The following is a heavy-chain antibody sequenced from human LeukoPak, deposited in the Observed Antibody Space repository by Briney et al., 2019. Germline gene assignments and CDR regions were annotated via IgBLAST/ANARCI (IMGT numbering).Heavy chain of an antibody. Sequence: GGSLRLSCAASGFTFSSYGMHWVRQAPGKGLKWVSAIGGSGSRTYHADSVKGRFTISRDNSKNTLYLQMNSLRAEDTAVYYCAKLPRITIFGEYYFDYWGQGTLVTVSS. V-gene: IGHV3-23*01. J-gene: IGHJ4*02. CDR1: GFTFSSYG. CDR2: IGGSGSRT. CDR3: AKLPRITIFGEYYFDY. D-gene: IGHD3-3*01.